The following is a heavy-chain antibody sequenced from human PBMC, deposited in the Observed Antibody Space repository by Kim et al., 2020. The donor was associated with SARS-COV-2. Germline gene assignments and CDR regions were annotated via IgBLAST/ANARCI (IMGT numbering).Heavy chain of an antibody. CDR3: ARDGGDVLTGWRGYLTPMDV. Sequence: GGSLRLSCAASGFTFSSYSMNWVRQAPGKGLEWVSSISSSSNNIYDADSVKGRFTISRDNAKNSLYLQMNSLRAEDTAVYYCARDGGDVLTGWRGYLTPMDVWGQGTTVTVSS. J-gene: IGHJ6*02. V-gene: IGHV3-21*01. D-gene: IGHD3-9*01. CDR1: GFTFSSYS. CDR2: ISSSSNNI.